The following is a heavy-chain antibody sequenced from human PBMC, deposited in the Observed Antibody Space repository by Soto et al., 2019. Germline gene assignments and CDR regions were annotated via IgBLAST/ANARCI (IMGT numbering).Heavy chain of an antibody. CDR3: ARAMVRGVIRYYYYGMDV. V-gene: IGHV4-30-4*01. D-gene: IGHD3-10*01. J-gene: IGHJ6*02. CDR1: CGSISSGDYY. Sequence: SETLSLTCTVSCGSISSGDYYWSWIRQPPGKGLEWIGYIYYSGSTYYNPSLKSRVTISVDTSKNQFSLKLSSVTAADTAVYYCARAMVRGVIRYYYYGMDVWGQGTTVTVSS. CDR2: IYYSGST.